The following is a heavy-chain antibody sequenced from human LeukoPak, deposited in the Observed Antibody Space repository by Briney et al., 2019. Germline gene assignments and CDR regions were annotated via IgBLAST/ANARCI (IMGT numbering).Heavy chain of an antibody. CDR2: IIPILGIA. Sequence: SVKVSCKASGGTFSSYAISWVRQAPGQGLEWMGRIIPILGIANYAQKFQGRVTITADKSTSTAYMELSSLRSEDTAVYYCARGSDIVVVPAAMEERAFDIWGQGTMVTVSS. V-gene: IGHV1-69*04. J-gene: IGHJ3*02. CDR1: GGTFSSYA. D-gene: IGHD2-2*01. CDR3: ARGSDIVVVPAAMEERAFDI.